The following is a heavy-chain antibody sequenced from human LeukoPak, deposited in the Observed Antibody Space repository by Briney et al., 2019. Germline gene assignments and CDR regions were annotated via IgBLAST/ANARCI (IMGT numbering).Heavy chain of an antibody. V-gene: IGHV5-51*01. Sequence: GESLKISCQASGYTFSKTYWIGWVRQMPGKGLEWMGLIYPYDSDTRYSPSFRGQVTISADTSITTAYLQWSSLKASDTAMYYCVRMGRDGFRFFDYWGQGTLVTVSS. CDR1: GYTFSKTYW. CDR2: IYPYDSDT. CDR3: VRMGRDGFRFFDY. D-gene: IGHD5-24*01. J-gene: IGHJ4*02.